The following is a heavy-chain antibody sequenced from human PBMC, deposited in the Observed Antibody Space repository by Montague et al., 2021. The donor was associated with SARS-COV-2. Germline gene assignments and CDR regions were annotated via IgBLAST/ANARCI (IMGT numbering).Heavy chain of an antibody. Sequence: SLRLSCAASGFTFSSYAMSWVRQAPGKGLEWVSVIYSGGNTYYADSVKGRFTISSDNSKNTLYLQMNSLRAEDTALYYCARDPYGMDVWGQGTTVTVFS. CDR2: IYSGGNT. CDR1: GFTFSSYA. CDR3: ARDPYGMDV. V-gene: IGHV3-66*01. J-gene: IGHJ6*02.